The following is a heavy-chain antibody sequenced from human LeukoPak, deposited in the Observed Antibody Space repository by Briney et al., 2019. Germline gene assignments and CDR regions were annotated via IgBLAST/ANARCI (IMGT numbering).Heavy chain of an antibody. V-gene: IGHV4-34*01. J-gene: IGHJ4*02. CDR2: INHSGST. D-gene: IGHD2-2*01. Sequence: SETLSLTCAVYGGSFSGYYWSWIRQPPGKGLEWIGEINHSGSTNYNPSLKSRVTISVDTSKNQFSLKLSSVTAADTAVYYCARHLSLVSPVDYWGQGTLVTVSS. CDR3: ARHLSLVSPVDY. CDR1: GGSFSGYY.